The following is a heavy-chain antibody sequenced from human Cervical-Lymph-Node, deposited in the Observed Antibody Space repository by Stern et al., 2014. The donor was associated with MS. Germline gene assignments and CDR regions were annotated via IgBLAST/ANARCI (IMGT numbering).Heavy chain of an antibody. J-gene: IGHJ6*02. CDR3: ARRRYCTGVNCFYYYYGLDV. CDR2: LKAGDSDT. CDR1: GFNFTNYW. Sequence: EVQLVESGAEVKKPGESLKISCKGSGFNFTNYWIGWVRQMPGKGLEWMGILKAGDSDTRYSPSFQGQVIISVDKSISTAYLQWTSLKASDTAMYYCARRRYCTGVNCFYYYYGLDVWGQGTTVTVS. D-gene: IGHD2-15*01. V-gene: IGHV5-51*01.